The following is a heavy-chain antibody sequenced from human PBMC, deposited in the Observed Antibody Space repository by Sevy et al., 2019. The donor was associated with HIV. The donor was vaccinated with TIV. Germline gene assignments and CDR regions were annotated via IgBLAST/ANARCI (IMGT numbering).Heavy chain of an antibody. CDR2: ISGSGGSS. Sequence: GGSLRLSCVASEFRLSNYAMNWVRQAPGKGLEWDSGISGSGGSSYHADSVKGRFTISRDNSKNTLYLQMNSLRAEDTLTYYCAKDLYYDNSLFDYWGQGILVTVSS. CDR3: AKDLYYDNSLFDY. D-gene: IGHD3-22*01. J-gene: IGHJ4*02. CDR1: EFRLSNYA. V-gene: IGHV3-23*01.